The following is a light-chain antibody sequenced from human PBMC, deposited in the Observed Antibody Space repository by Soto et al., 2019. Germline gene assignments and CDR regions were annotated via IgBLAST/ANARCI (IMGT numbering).Light chain of an antibody. CDR2: KAS. J-gene: IGKJ3*01. CDR3: QLYFT. V-gene: IGKV1-5*03. CDR1: QSISSW. Sequence: GDRVPITCRASQSISSWLAWYQQKPGKDPKLLIYKASTLESGVPSRFSVSGSGTEFTLTISSLQPDDFATYYCQLYFTFGPGTKVDI.